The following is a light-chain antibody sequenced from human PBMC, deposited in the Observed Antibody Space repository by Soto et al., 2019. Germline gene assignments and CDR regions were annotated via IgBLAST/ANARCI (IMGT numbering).Light chain of an antibody. V-gene: IGKV3-15*01. J-gene: IGKJ4*01. CDR3: QQYNNWPLT. CDR2: GAS. CDR1: QSVSTN. Sequence: ETVMTQSPATLSVSPGESATLSCRASQSVSTNLAWYQQKRGQAPRLLIYGASARATGIPARCSGSGSGTEFTLTISSLQSEDFAVYYYQQYNNWPLTFGGGTKVDIK.